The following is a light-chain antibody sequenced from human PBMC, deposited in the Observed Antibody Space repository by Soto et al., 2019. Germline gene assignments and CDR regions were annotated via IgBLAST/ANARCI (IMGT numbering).Light chain of an antibody. CDR2: TAS. Sequence: DIQMTQSPSTLSASVGDRVTITCRASQSISTWLAWYQQKPGKAPKLLIYTASRLESGVPSRFXGSGPGTEFTLTISSLQPDDFATYYCQQYNSHSSYTFGQGTKLEIK. J-gene: IGKJ2*01. V-gene: IGKV1-5*03. CDR3: QQYNSHSSYT. CDR1: QSISTW.